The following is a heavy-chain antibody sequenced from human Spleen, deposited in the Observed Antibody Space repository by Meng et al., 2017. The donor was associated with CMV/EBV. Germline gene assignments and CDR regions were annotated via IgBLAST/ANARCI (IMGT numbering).Heavy chain of an antibody. Sequence: GESLKISCAAAGFNFSNYGIHWVRQAPGKGLEWVAIIWYDGSHRYYADSVQGRFTISRDNSKNTLYLQMNSLRPEDTAIYYCARPHTSYDPFDYWGHGTLVTVSS. D-gene: IGHD5-18*01. CDR1: GFNFSNYG. CDR3: ARPHTSYDPFDY. J-gene: IGHJ4*01. CDR2: IWYDGSHR. V-gene: IGHV3-33*01.